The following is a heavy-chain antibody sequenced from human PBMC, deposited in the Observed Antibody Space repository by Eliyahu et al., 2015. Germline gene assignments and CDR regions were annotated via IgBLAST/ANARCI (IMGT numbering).Heavy chain of an antibody. V-gene: IGHV3-74*01. D-gene: IGHD5-24*01. CDR3: GGSRDGYIDY. CDR2: ISGDGGTA. CDR1: GFNFXTXW. J-gene: IGHJ4*02. Sequence: EEQLVESGXGXVQPGGSLXLXFVASGFNFXTXWMXWVRQAPGKGLVWVSRISGDGGTANYADSMRGRFTISRDNAKNTLYLQMHSLRAEDTAVYFCGGSRDGYIDYWGQGTLVTVSS.